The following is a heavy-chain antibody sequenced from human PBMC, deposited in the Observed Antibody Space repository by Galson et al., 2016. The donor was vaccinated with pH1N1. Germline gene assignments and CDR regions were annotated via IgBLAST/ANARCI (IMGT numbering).Heavy chain of an antibody. Sequence: SVKVSCKASGYTFINYYIHWMRQAPGQGFEWLGMINCNDTYTEYLDKFQGRLTVTRDTSMTYMGLSTLRSDDTAVYYCATERTGTGGFDMWGQGTAVTVSS. J-gene: IGHJ3*02. V-gene: IGHV1-46*01. CDR3: ATERTGTGGFDM. D-gene: IGHD3/OR15-3a*01. CDR1: GYTFINYY. CDR2: INCNDTYT.